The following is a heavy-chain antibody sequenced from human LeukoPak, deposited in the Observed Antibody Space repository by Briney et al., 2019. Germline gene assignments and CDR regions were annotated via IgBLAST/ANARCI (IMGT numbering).Heavy chain of an antibody. Sequence: GGSLRLSGAASGLTFDDYAMHWFRQPPGKGLEWVSGISWNSGSIGYADSVKGRFTISRDNAKNSLYLQMNSLRAEDTAVYYCAGVGATGLDYWGQGTLVTVSS. CDR3: AGVGATGLDY. CDR1: GLTFDDYA. J-gene: IGHJ4*02. D-gene: IGHD1-26*01. V-gene: IGHV3-9*01. CDR2: ISWNSGSI.